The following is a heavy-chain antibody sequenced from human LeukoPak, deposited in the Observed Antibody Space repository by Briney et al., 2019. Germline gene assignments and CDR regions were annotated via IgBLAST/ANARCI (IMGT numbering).Heavy chain of an antibody. V-gene: IGHV3-53*01. CDR1: GFTVSTYY. J-gene: IGHJ4*02. D-gene: IGHD2-2*01. Sequence: PGGSLRLSCAASGFTVSTYYMTWVRQAPGKGLVCVSVIYSGGSTYYADSVKGRFTVSRDNSKNTLYLQMNSLRAEDTAMYYCARGLGYCTSTTCLLPFDYWGKGTLVTVSS. CDR2: IYSGGST. CDR3: ARGLGYCTSTTCLLPFDY.